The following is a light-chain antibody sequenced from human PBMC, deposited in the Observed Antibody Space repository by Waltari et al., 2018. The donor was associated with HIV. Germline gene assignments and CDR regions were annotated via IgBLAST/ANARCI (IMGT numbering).Light chain of an antibody. CDR2: YAS. Sequence: EIEQTQSTDFQSVTPKEKVNITCRASQSIGSSLHWYQQKPDQSPKLLIKYASKSFSGVPSRFSGSGSGTDFTLTIDSLEAGDAATYYCHQSSSLPHTFGQGTKLEIK. J-gene: IGKJ2*01. CDR1: QSIGSS. V-gene: IGKV6-21*01. CDR3: HQSSSLPHT.